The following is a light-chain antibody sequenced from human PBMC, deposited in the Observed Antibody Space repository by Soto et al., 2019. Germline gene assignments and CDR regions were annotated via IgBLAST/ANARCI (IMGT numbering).Light chain of an antibody. Sequence: VQSQTPLSLPVTPGEPASISCRSSQSLLHSNGYNYLDWYLQKPGQSPQLLIYLGSNRASGVPDRFSGSGSGTDFTLKISRVEAEDVGVYYCLKALQTTPWTLGQGTKVDIK. J-gene: IGKJ1*01. CDR1: QSLLHSNGYNY. CDR3: LKALQTTPWT. CDR2: LGS. V-gene: IGKV2-28*01.